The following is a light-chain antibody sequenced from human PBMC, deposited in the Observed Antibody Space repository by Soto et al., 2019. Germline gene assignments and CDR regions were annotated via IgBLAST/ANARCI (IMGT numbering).Light chain of an antibody. CDR3: AAWDDSLRVFV. CDR2: RNN. Sequence: QSVLTQPPSASGTPAQRVTISCSGGTSNIGSRTVNWYQHLPPTAPKLLIHRNNQRPSGVSDRFSGSKSDTSASLAISGLQSEDEADYYCAAWDDSLRVFVFGGGTKLTVL. CDR1: TSNIGSRT. J-gene: IGLJ2*01. V-gene: IGLV1-44*01.